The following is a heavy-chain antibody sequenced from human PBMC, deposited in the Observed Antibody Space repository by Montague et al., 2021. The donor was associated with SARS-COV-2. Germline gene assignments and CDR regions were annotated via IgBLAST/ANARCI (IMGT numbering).Heavy chain of an antibody. Sequence: SETLSFTCTVSGGSISSYYWSWIRQPPGKGLEWIGYIYYSGSTNXXPSLKSRVTISVDTSKNQFSLKLSSVTAADTAVYYCASQEVDTAMDRNYYYYGMDVWGQGTTVTVSS. CDR1: GGSISSYY. D-gene: IGHD5-18*01. V-gene: IGHV4-59*01. CDR2: IYYSGST. CDR3: ASQEVDTAMDRNYYYYGMDV. J-gene: IGHJ6*02.